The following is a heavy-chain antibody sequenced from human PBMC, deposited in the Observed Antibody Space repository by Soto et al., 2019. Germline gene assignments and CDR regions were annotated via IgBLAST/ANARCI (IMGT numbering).Heavy chain of an antibody. V-gene: IGHV1-8*01. CDR1: GYTFTSYD. D-gene: IGHD3-3*01. CDR3: ARERKFDFWRKGLDV. Sequence: QAQLVQSGAEVKKPGASVKVSCKASGYTFTSYDINWVRQAPGQGLEWLGLMDPNSGSTGYAQNFQGRGTMTRNISINTAHMELSSLRSEDTAVYYCARERKFDFWRKGLDVWGQGTTVTVSS. CDR2: MDPNSGST. J-gene: IGHJ6*02.